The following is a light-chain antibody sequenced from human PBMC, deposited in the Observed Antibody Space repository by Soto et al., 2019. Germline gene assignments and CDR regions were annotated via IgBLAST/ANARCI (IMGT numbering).Light chain of an antibody. Sequence: DIQITHSPPSLSASVGDRVTITCRGSKGINNYLAWFQQQPGTAPKPLIYATSTLHSGVPSRFTGSGSGTEFTLTITSLQPEDFVTYYCQQYNSYPWTLGQGTKVDIK. CDR1: KGINNY. CDR2: ATS. J-gene: IGKJ1*01. V-gene: IGKV1-16*01. CDR3: QQYNSYPWT.